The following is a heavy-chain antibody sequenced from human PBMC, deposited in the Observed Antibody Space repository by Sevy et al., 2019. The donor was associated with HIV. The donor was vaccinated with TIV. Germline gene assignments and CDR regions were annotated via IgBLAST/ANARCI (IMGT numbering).Heavy chain of an antibody. V-gene: IGHV3-30-3*01. CDR1: GFAFSTHA. Sequence: GVSLRLSCAASGFAFSTHAMHWVRQSPGKGLEWVAVISSEGTETFYAASVEGRFTISRDNSKNTLSLQLNSLRPEDTAVYYCARDGGNSVKWYPLYWGHGTLVTVSS. CDR2: ISSEGTET. CDR3: ARDGGNSVKWYPLY. J-gene: IGHJ4*01. D-gene: IGHD2-2*01.